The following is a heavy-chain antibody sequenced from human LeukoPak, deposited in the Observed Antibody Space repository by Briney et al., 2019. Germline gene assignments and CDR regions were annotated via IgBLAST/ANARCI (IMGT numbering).Heavy chain of an antibody. CDR2: ISSSGSTI. V-gene: IGHV3-48*03. Sequence: GGSLRLSCAASGFTFSSYEMNWVRQAPGKGLEWVSYISSSGSTIYYADSVKGRFTITRDNAKNSLYLQMNSLRAEDTAIYYCASGSTLQYYFDYWGQGTLVTVSS. D-gene: IGHD2-2*01. J-gene: IGHJ4*02. CDR3: ASGSTLQYYFDY. CDR1: GFTFSSYE.